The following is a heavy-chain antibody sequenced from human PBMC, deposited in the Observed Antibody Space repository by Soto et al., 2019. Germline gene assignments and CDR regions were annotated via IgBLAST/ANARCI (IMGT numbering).Heavy chain of an antibody. J-gene: IGHJ3*02. CDR3: ATTANWGSGDPFDM. V-gene: IGHV5-51*01. Sequence: GESLKISCKGSGYSFTNYWIGWVRQLPGRGLEWMALIYPVDSDARYSPSFQGQVTISADKSIRTAYLQWNSLKASDSAIYYCATTANWGSGDPFDMWGQGTMVTVSS. CDR1: GYSFTNYW. CDR2: IYPVDSDA. D-gene: IGHD7-27*01.